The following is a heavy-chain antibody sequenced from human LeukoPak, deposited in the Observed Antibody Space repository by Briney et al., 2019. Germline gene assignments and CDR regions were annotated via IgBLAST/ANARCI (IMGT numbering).Heavy chain of an antibody. Sequence: SETLSLTCTVSGASISNFYWTWIRQPPGKGLEWIGFIHSSGSTNYNPSLKSPATISLDTSNTQFYLKLSSVTAADTAVYYCVRLYGTSSFFDYWGKGTLVTVSS. CDR1: GASISNFY. CDR3: VRLYGTSSFFDY. D-gene: IGHD6-6*01. V-gene: IGHV4-4*09. J-gene: IGHJ4*02. CDR2: IHSSGST.